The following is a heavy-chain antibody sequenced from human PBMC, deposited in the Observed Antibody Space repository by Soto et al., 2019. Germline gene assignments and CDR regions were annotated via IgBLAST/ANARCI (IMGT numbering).Heavy chain of an antibody. CDR2: INPSGGST. CDR1: GYTFSRYY. J-gene: IGHJ5*02. CDR3: ARDQDGSGSYYFNWFDP. Sequence: ASVKVSCKASGYTFSRYYLHWVLQAPGQGLEWMGIINPSGGSTSYAQKFQGRVTLTRDTSTSTAYMELSSLKSEDTAVYYCARDQDGSGSYYFNWFDPWGQGTLVTVSS. D-gene: IGHD3-10*01. V-gene: IGHV1-46*01.